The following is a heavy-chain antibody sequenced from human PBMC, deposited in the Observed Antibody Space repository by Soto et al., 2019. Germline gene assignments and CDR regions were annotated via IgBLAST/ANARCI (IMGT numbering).Heavy chain of an antibody. J-gene: IGHJ5*02. CDR2: IYYSGST. Sequence: SETLSLTCTVSGGSISSGGYYWSWIRQHPGKGLEWIGYIYYSGSTYYNPSLKSRVTISVDTSKNQFSLKLSSVTAADTAVYYCARHYYDSSGYLVEQSNWFDPWGQGTLVTVSS. V-gene: IGHV4-30-4*08. CDR1: GGSISSGGYY. CDR3: ARHYYDSSGYLVEQSNWFDP. D-gene: IGHD3-22*01.